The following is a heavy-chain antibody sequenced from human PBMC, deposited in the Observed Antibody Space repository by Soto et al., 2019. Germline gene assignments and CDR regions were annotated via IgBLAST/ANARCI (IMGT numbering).Heavy chain of an antibody. D-gene: IGHD3-10*01. Sequence: QVQLVQSGAEVKKPGASVKVSCKASGYTFDSDGISWVRQAPGQGPEWMGWISAYNDDTYYAQNFQDRVTMTTDILTKTAYMEVRSLQPDDTAVYYCARARLVVDELAHWGQGTLISVSS. J-gene: IGHJ4*02. CDR1: GYTFDSDG. CDR3: ARARLVVDELAH. CDR2: ISAYNDDT. V-gene: IGHV1-18*01.